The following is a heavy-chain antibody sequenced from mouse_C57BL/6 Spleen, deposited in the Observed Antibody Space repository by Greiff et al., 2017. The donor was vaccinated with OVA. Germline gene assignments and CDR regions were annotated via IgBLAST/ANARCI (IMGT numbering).Heavy chain of an antibody. Sequence: VQLQESGAELVKPGASVKLSCKASGYTFTSYWMHWVKQRPGRGLEWIGRIDPNSGGTKYNEKFKSKATLTVDKPSSTAYMQLSSLTSEDSAVYYCARSLTVVATGYFDYWGQGTTLTVSS. CDR2: IDPNSGGT. CDR3: ARSLTVVATGYFDY. D-gene: IGHD1-1*01. V-gene: IGHV1-72*01. CDR1: GYTFTSYW. J-gene: IGHJ2*01.